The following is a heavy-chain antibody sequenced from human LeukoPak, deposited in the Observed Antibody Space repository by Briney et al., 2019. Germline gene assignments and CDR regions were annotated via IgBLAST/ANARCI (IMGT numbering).Heavy chain of an antibody. Sequence: PGGSLRLSCAASGFTFSRYWMSWVRQAPGKGLEWVSYISSSSSTIYYADSVKGRFTISRDNAKNSLYLQMNSLRAEDTAVYYCARIVGKGNFDYWGQGTLVTVSS. CDR3: ARIVGKGNFDY. D-gene: IGHD1-26*01. V-gene: IGHV3-48*01. J-gene: IGHJ4*02. CDR1: GFTFSRYW. CDR2: ISSSSSTI.